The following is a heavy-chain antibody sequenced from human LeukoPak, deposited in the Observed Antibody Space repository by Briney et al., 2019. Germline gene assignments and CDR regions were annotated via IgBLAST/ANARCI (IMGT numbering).Heavy chain of an antibody. CDR3: AKALAASGSQWFDS. CDR1: GFTFRSYA. J-gene: IGHJ5*01. Sequence: PGGSLRLSCTASGFTFRSYALSWVRQSPGKGQEWVSAIIGNGDRTYYADSVESRFTISRDNSKNTLYLQMNSLRVEDTAIYYCAKALAASGSQWFDSWGQGTLVTVSS. D-gene: IGHD3-10*01. CDR2: IIGNGDRT. V-gene: IGHV3-23*01.